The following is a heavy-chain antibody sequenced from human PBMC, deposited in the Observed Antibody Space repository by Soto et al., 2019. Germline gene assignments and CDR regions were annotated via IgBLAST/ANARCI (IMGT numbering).Heavy chain of an antibody. CDR1: GYTFTSYG. CDR3: AGNTVTDDDGAFDI. J-gene: IGHJ3*02. D-gene: IGHD4-17*01. Sequence: ASVKVSCKASGYTFTSYGISWVRQAPGQGLEWMGWISAYDGNTNYAQKLQGRVTMTTDTSTSTVYMELSSLRSDDTAVYYCAGNTVTDDDGAFDIWGQGTMVTVSS. CDR2: ISAYDGNT. V-gene: IGHV1-18*01.